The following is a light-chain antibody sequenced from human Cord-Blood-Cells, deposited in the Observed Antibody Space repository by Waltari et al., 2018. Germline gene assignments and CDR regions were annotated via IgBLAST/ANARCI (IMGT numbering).Light chain of an antibody. J-gene: IGLJ3*02. Sequence: QSALTQPASVSGSPGQSITISCTGTSSDVGGYNSVSWYQQHPGKAPKLMIYDVSKRPSGVSNRFSGSKSGHTASLTISGLQAEDEADYYCSSYTSSSTWVFGGGTKLTVL. CDR2: DVS. CDR3: SSYTSSSTWV. V-gene: IGLV2-14*01. CDR1: SSDVGGYNS.